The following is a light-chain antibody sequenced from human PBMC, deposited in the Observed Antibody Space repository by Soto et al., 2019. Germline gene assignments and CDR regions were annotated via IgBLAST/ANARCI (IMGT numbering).Light chain of an antibody. V-gene: IGLV2-8*01. J-gene: IGLJ2*01. CDR3: CSYAGSNKLL. CDR2: EVS. Sequence: QSVLTQPPSASGSPGQSVTISCTGTSSDVGGYNSVSWYQQHPGKAPKIMIYEVSERPSGVPDRFSGSKSGNTASLTVSGLQAEDEADYFCCSYAGSNKLLFGGGTKVTVL. CDR1: SSDVGGYNS.